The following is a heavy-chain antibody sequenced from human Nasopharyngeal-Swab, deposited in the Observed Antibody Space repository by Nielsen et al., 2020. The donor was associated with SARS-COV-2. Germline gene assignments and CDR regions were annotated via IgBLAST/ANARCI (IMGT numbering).Heavy chain of an antibody. J-gene: IGHJ6*03. V-gene: IGHV3-48*01. D-gene: IGHD3-22*01. CDR3: ARDPGDSTGYFYYYYYMDV. Sequence: GESLKIFCAASGFTFSSYSMNWVRQAPGKGLEWVSYISSSSSTIYYADSVKGRFTISRDNAKNSLYLQMNSLRAEDTAVYYCARDPGDSTGYFYYYYYMDVWGKGTTVTVSS. CDR1: GFTFSSYS. CDR2: ISSSSSTI.